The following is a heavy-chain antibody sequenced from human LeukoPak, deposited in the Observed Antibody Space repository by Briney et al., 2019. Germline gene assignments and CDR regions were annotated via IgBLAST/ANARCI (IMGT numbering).Heavy chain of an antibody. D-gene: IGHD3-3*01. CDR1: GFTFSSYW. CDR2: IKQDGSEK. Sequence: GGSLRLSCAASGFTFSSYWMSWVRQAPGKGLEWVANIKQDGSEKYYVDSVKGRFTISRDNAKNSLYLQMNSLRAEDTAVYYCAKSFGVVTEPFDYWGQGTLVTVSS. CDR3: AKSFGVVTEPFDY. V-gene: IGHV3-7*03. J-gene: IGHJ4*02.